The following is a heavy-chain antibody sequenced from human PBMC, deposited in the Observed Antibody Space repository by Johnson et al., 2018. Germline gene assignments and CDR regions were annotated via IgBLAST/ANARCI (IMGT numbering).Heavy chain of an antibody. CDR3: ARARSWGIQLYYYYYGMDV. J-gene: IGHJ6*02. CDR1: GGSFSGYY. CDR2: IYYSGST. V-gene: IGHV4-34*11. Sequence: QVQLQQWGAGLLKPSETLSLTCAVYGGSFSGYYWSWIRQPPGKGLEWIGYIYYSGSTNYNPSLKSRVNIQVDTSKNQFSLKLSSVTAADTAVYYCARARSWGIQLYYYYYGMDVWGQGTTVTVSS. D-gene: IGHD5-18*01.